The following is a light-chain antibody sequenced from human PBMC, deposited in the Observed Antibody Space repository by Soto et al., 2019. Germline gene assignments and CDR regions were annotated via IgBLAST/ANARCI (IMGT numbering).Light chain of an antibody. CDR2: EGS. Sequence: QSVLTQPASMSGSPGQSITISCTGTSSDVGSYNLVSWYQQHPGKAPKLMIYEGSKRPSGVSNRFSGSKSGNTASLTISGLQPEDEADYYCCSYAGSSTFVVFGGGTKLTVL. J-gene: IGLJ2*01. V-gene: IGLV2-23*01. CDR1: SSDVGSYNL. CDR3: CSYAGSSTFVV.